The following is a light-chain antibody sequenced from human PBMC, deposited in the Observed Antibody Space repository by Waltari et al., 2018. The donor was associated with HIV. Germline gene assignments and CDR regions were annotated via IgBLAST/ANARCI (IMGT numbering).Light chain of an antibody. V-gene: IGKV3-20*01. CDR3: QQCGNSPWT. Sequence: DIVLTRSPGTLSVSPGEIATLSCRASQSVSSTYLAWYQQKPRQPPKLLSYGASSRASGVPDRFSGSGSGTDFTLTISRLQPEDVAVYHCQQCGNSPWTFGQGTKVEIK. CDR2: GAS. J-gene: IGKJ1*01. CDR1: QSVSSTY.